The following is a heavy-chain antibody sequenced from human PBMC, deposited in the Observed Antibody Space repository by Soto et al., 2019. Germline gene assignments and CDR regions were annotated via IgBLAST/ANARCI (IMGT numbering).Heavy chain of an antibody. CDR3: AAYCYTMTCTHFHGYS. D-gene: IGHD3-16*02. CDR1: GFRFRDYW. Sequence: GALRLSCAVSGFRFRDYWMSWVRQAPGKGLEWVANIKQDESDKYYVDSVKGRFTISRDNAKNALYLQMNSLRVEDTAVYYCAAYCYTMTCTHFHGYSWGQGTQVTVSS. CDR2: IKQDESDK. J-gene: IGHJ5*02. V-gene: IGHV3-7*03.